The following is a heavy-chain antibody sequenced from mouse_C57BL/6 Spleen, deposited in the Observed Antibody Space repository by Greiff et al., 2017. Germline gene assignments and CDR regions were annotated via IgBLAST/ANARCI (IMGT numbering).Heavy chain of an antibody. D-gene: IGHD1-1*01. J-gene: IGHJ2*01. V-gene: IGHV1-76*01. CDR3: AREGLTTVVATDY. CDR1: GYTFTDYY. Sequence: VQLQQSGAELVRPGASVKLSCKASGYTFTDYYINWVKQRPGQGLEWIARIYPGSGNTYYNEKFKGKATLTAEKSSSTAYMQLSSLTSEDSAVYFCAREGLTTVVATDYWGQGTTLTVSS. CDR2: IYPGSGNT.